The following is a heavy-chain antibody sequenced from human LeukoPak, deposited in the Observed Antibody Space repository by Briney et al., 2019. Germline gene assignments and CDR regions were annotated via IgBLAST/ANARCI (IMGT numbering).Heavy chain of an antibody. CDR2: ISPNNGDI. D-gene: IGHD6-13*01. Sequence: ASVKVSSKASGYTFFIYGVTWVRQAPGQGLEWMGWISPNNGDIVYAQKFQGRVTLTIEASTTTASMEVWSLRSDDTAMYYCARAPPGMTMGPGDYWGQGTLVIVSS. J-gene: IGHJ4*02. CDR3: ARAPPGMTMGPGDY. V-gene: IGHV1-18*01. CDR1: GYTFFIYG.